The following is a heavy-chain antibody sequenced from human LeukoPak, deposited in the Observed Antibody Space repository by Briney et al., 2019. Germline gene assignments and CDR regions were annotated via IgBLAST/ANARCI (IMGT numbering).Heavy chain of an antibody. Sequence: GGSLRLSCAASGFTFSSYGMHWVRQAPGKGLEWVAVISYDGSNKYYADSVKGRFTISRDNSKDTLYLQMNSLRAEDTAVYYCAKDASRGDYVWGSYRSPFDYWGQGTLVTVSS. V-gene: IGHV3-30*18. D-gene: IGHD3-16*02. CDR3: AKDASRGDYVWGSYRSPFDY. CDR2: ISYDGSNK. J-gene: IGHJ4*02. CDR1: GFTFSSYG.